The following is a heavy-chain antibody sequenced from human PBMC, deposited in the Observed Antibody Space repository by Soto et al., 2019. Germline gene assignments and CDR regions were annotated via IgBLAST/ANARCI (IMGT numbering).Heavy chain of an antibody. CDR2: ICNSDNI. J-gene: IGHJ4*02. Sequence: PGGSLRLSCAASGFTFSSYSMNWVRQAPGKGLERVSRICNSDNIHYGDSVKGRFTISRDNAKNSLFLQMNSLRADDTAMYYCARAEGADFDYWGQGTLVTVSS. V-gene: IGHV3-21*01. CDR1: GFTFSSYS. CDR3: ARAEGADFDY.